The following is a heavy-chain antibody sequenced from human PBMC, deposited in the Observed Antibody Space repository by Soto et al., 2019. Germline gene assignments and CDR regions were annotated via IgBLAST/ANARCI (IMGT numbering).Heavy chain of an antibody. CDR1: GFTFGDYA. V-gene: IGHV3-49*03. CDR2: IRSKAYGGTT. J-gene: IGHJ5*02. CDR3: TRDYSSSWTATPPDP. Sequence: PGGSLRLSCTAAGFTFGDYAMSWFRQAPGKGLERIGFIRSKAYGGTTEYAASVKGRFTISRDDSKSIAYLQMNSLKTEDTAVYYCTRDYSSSWTATPPDPWGQGTLVTVS. D-gene: IGHD6-13*01.